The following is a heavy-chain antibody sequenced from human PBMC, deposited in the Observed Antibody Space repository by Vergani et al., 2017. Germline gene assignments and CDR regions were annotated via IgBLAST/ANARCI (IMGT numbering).Heavy chain of an antibody. CDR2: INAGNGNT. J-gene: IGHJ4*02. Sequence: QVQLVQSGAEVKKPGASVKVSCKASGYTFTRYAMHWVRQAPGQRLEWMGWINAGNGNTKYSQKFQGRVTITRDTSASTAYMELSSLRSEDTAVYYCARDRRRWLQQARAQNHVGFDYWGQGTLVTVSS. D-gene: IGHD5-24*01. CDR1: GYTFTRYA. CDR3: ARDRRRWLQQARAQNHVGFDY. V-gene: IGHV1-3*01.